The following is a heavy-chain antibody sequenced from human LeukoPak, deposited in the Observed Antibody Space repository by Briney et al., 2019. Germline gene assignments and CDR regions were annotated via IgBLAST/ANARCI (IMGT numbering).Heavy chain of an antibody. CDR1: GGTFSSYA. V-gene: IGHV1-69*05. CDR2: IIPIFGTA. CDR3: ARSKVEMATNVFDY. J-gene: IGHJ4*02. D-gene: IGHD5-24*01. Sequence: SVKVSCKASGGTFSSYAISWVRQAPGQGLEWMGGIIPIFGTANYAQKFQGRVTITTDESTSTAYMELSSLRSEDTAVYHCARSKVEMATNVFDYWGQGTLVTVSS.